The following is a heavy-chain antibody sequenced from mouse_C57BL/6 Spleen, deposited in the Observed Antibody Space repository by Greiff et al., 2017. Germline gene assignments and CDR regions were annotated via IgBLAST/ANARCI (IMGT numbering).Heavy chain of an antibody. CDR3: ARPVTTVVATKYFDV. Sequence: DVKLQESGPELVKPGASVKIPCKASGYTFTDYNMDWVKQSHGKSLEWIGDINPNNGGTIYNQKFKGKATLTVDKSSSTAYMELRSLTSEDTAVYYCARPVTTVVATKYFDVWGTGTTVTVSS. V-gene: IGHV1-18*01. CDR1: GYTFTDYN. CDR2: INPNNGGT. D-gene: IGHD1-1*01. J-gene: IGHJ1*03.